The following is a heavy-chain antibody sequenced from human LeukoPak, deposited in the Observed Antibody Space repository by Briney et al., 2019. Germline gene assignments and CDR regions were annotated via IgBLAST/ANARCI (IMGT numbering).Heavy chain of an antibody. V-gene: IGHV1-69*05. CDR2: IIPIFGTA. Sequence: SVKVSCKASGGTFSSYAISWVRQAPGQGLEWMGGIIPIFGTANYAQKFQGRVTITTDESTSTAYMELSSLRSEDTAVYYCARAGHPYRYYYYYYMDVWGKGTTVTVSS. D-gene: IGHD6-19*01. J-gene: IGHJ6*03. CDR1: GGTFSSYA. CDR3: ARAGHPYRYYYYYYMDV.